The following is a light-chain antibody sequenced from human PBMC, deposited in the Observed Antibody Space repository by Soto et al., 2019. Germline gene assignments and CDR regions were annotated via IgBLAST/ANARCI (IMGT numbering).Light chain of an antibody. CDR3: SSYAGSGTWV. Sequence: QSALTQPPSASGSPGQSVTLSCTGTSSDVGSYNYVSWYQQHPNKAPKLIISEVYKRPSGVPARFSGSKSGNTASLTVSGLQADDEADYYCSSYAGSGTWVFVTGTKVTVL. J-gene: IGLJ1*01. CDR2: EVY. V-gene: IGLV2-8*01. CDR1: SSDVGSYNY.